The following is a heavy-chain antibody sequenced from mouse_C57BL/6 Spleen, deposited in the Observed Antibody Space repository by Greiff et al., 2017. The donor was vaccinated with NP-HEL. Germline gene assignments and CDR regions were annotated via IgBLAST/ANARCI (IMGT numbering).Heavy chain of an antibody. J-gene: IGHJ3*01. CDR3: ARFGNLAWFAY. Sequence: QVQLQQPGTELVKPGASVKLSCKASGYTFTSYWMHWVKQRPGPGLEWIGNINPSNGGPNYNEKFKSKATLTVDKSSSTAYMQLSSLTSEDSAVYYCARFGNLAWFAYWGQGTLVTVSA. D-gene: IGHD2-1*01. CDR1: GYTFTSYW. V-gene: IGHV1-53*01. CDR2: INPSNGGP.